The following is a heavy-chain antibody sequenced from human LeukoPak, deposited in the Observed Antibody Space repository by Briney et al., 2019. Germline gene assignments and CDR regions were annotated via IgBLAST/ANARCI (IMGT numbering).Heavy chain of an antibody. V-gene: IGHV4-30-4*01. CDR1: GGSISSGDYY. CDR3: ARGDIVVVLAARIWFDP. CDR2: IYYSGST. D-gene: IGHD2-2*01. Sequence: SETLSLTCTVSGGSISSGDYYWSWIRQPPGKGLEWIGYIYYSGSTYYNPSLKSRVTISVDTSKNQFSLKLSSVTAADTAVYYCARGDIVVVLAARIWFDPWGQGTLVTVSS. J-gene: IGHJ5*02.